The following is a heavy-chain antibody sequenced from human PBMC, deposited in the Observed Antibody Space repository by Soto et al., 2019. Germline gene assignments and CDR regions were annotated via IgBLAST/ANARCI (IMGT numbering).Heavy chain of an antibody. CDR1: GFTLSSYS. CDR3: AIGRTVRYHDDFDL. J-gene: IGHJ4*02. Sequence: QVQLVESGGGVVQPGRSLRLSCAASGFTLSSYSMHWVRQAPGKGLEWVAAMSYDGNSKYFADSVKGRFTISRDNSQNTLSLPMNSLGAEDSAVYYCAIGRTVRYHDDFDLWGQGTLVTVSS. D-gene: IGHD3-3*01. V-gene: IGHV3-30-3*01. CDR2: MSYDGNSK.